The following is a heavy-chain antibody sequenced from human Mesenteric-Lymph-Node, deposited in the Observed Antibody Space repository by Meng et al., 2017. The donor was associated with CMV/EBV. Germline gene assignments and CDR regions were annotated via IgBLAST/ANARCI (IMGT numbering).Heavy chain of an antibody. CDR3: ARDRGGTYYGGFDY. J-gene: IGHJ4*02. D-gene: IGHD1-26*01. CDR1: GFTFSTYW. Sequence: GSLRLSCAASGFTFSTYWMHWVRQAPGKGLVWVSRINSDDSNTDYADSVKGRFTISRDNAKNTLYLQMNSLRAEDTAVYYCARDRGGTYYGGFDYWGQGTLVTVSS. V-gene: IGHV3-74*01. CDR2: INSDDSNT.